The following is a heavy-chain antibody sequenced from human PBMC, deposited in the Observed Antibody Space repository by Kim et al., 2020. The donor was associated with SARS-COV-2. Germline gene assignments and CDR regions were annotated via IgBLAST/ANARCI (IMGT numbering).Heavy chain of an antibody. Sequence: GGSLRLSCVASGFTFSDSGMHWVRQAPGKGLEWVALIYYDGDKKYYADSVKGRFTISRDNSKNTLYLQMNSLRADDTALYYCARPSYYGSTTYYCDFGGQGTLVTVSS. V-gene: IGHV3-33*01. CDR2: IYYDGDKK. J-gene: IGHJ4*02. D-gene: IGHD3-10*01. CDR1: GFTFSDSG. CDR3: ARPSYYGSTTYYCDF.